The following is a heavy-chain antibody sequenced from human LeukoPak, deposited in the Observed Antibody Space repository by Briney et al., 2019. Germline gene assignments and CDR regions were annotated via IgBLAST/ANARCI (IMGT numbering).Heavy chain of an antibody. D-gene: IGHD3-3*01. V-gene: IGHV4-38-2*02. CDR3: ARTKGEWLLTDYYYYMDV. J-gene: IGHJ6*03. CDR1: GYSINNGYY. CDR2: LYHDGRT. Sequence: SETLSLTCTVSGYSINNGYYWGWIRQPPGKGLEWIGSLYHDGRTYYNPSLRSRVTISVDTSKNQFSLKLSSVTAADTAVYYCARTKGEWLLTDYYYYMDVWGKGTTVTISS.